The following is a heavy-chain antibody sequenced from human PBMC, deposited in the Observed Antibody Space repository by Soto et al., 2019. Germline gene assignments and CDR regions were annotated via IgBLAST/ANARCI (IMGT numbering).Heavy chain of an antibody. V-gene: IGHV1-58*01. Sequence: SVKVSCKASGFTFTSSAVQWVRQARGQRLEWIGWIVVGSGNTNYAQKFQERVTITRDMSTSTAYMELSSLRSEDTAVYYCAAPGGDGYNFGYWGQGTLVTVSS. CDR1: GFTFTSSA. J-gene: IGHJ4*02. CDR2: IVVGSGNT. CDR3: AAPGGDGYNFGY. D-gene: IGHD5-12*01.